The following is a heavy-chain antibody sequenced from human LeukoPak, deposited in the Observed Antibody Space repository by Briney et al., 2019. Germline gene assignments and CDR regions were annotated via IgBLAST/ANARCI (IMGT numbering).Heavy chain of an antibody. CDR1: GFTFSSYS. CDR3: AKGKDSVAGATNDY. V-gene: IGHV3-21*01. CDR2: ISSSGTYK. D-gene: IGHD6-19*01. J-gene: IGHJ4*02. Sequence: RTGGSLRLSCAVSGFTFSSYSVSWVRQAPGKGLEWVSSISSSGTYKYYADSVKGRFTISRDNAKNSLYLQMNSLRAEDTAVYYCAKGKDSVAGATNDYWGQGTLVTVSS.